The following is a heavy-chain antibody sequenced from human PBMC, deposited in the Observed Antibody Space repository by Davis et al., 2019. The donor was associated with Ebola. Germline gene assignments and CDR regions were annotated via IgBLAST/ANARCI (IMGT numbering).Heavy chain of an antibody. CDR2: IWYDGSNK. CDR3: ARINSYGDFDY. D-gene: IGHD5-18*01. Sequence: GGSLRLSCATSGFIFSNYAMHWVRQAPGKGLEWVAVIWYDGSNKYYADSVKGRFTISRDNSKNTLYLQMNSLRAEDTAVYYCARINSYGDFDYWGQGTLVTVSS. J-gene: IGHJ4*02. V-gene: IGHV3-33*08. CDR1: GFIFSNYA.